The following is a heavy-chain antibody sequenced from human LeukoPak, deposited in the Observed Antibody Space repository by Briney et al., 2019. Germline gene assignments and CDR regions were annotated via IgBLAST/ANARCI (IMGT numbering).Heavy chain of an antibody. J-gene: IGHJ4*02. V-gene: IGHV3-30-3*01. CDR3: ARGNYDFWSGYYMDLDY. CDR2: ISYDGSNK. D-gene: IGHD3-3*01. CDR1: GFTFSSYA. Sequence: GRSLRLSCAASGFTFSSYAMHWVRQAPGKGLEWVAVISYDGSNKYYADSVKGRFIISRDNSKNTLYLQMNSLRAEDTAVYYCARGNYDFWSGYYMDLDYWGQGTLVTVSS.